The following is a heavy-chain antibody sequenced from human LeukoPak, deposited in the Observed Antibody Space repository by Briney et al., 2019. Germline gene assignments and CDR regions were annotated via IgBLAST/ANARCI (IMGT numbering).Heavy chain of an antibody. V-gene: IGHV3-74*01. CDR2: INTDGTVT. D-gene: IGHD6-19*01. J-gene: IGHJ4*02. CDR1: GFTFSKYW. CDR3: ATKQWLAPPPDS. Sequence: GVPLRLSCAASGFTFSKYWMLWVRQAPGKGLESVSRINTDGTVTTYADSVKGRFTVSRDNADNTMFLQMNSVRDEDTAVYYCATKQWLAPPPDSWGQGTPVTVSS.